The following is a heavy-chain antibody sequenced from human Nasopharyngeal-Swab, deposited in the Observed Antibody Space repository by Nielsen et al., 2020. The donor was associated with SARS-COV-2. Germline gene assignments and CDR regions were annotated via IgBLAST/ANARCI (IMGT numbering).Heavy chain of an antibody. CDR3: AKAQSIEKFYFYGMDV. Sequence: GESLKISCAASGFTFSSYSMNWVRQAPGKGLEWVSSISSSSSYIYYADSVKGRFTISRDNAKNSLYLQMNSLRAEDTALYYCAKAQSIEKFYFYGMDVWGQGTTVTVSS. V-gene: IGHV3-21*04. CDR2: ISSSSSYI. D-gene: IGHD3-3*02. J-gene: IGHJ6*02. CDR1: GFTFSSYS.